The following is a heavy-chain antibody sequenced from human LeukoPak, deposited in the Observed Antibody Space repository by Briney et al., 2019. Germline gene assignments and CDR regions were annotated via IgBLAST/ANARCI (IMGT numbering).Heavy chain of an antibody. D-gene: IGHD4-17*01. J-gene: IGHJ4*02. CDR3: ARGRDDYGGSYYFDY. CDR2: INHSGST. Sequence: SETLSLTCAVYGGSFSSYYWSWIRQPPGKGLEWIGEINHSGSTKYNLSLKSRVTISVDTSKHQFSLKLSSVTAADTAVYYRARGRDDYGGSYYFDYWGQGTLVTVSS. CDR1: GGSFSSYY. V-gene: IGHV4-34*01.